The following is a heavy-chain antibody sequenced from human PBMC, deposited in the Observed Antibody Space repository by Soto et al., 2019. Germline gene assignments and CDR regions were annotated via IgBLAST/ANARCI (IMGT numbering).Heavy chain of an antibody. CDR1: GFTFNNYG. CDR2: ISNDGNDK. J-gene: IGHJ3*01. D-gene: IGHD6-13*01. CDR3: AKDQGIAASHGID. V-gene: IGHV3-30*18. Sequence: QVQLVESGGGVVQPGRSLRLSCAASGFTFNNYGMHWARPAPGKGLEWVAAISNDGNDKYYADSVKGRLTISRDNSKNTLYLQMNSLRAEDTAVYYCAKDQGIAASHGIDWGQGTMVTVSS.